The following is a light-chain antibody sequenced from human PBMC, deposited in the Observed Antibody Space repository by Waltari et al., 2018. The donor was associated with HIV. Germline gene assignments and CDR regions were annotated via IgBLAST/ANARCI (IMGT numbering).Light chain of an antibody. V-gene: IGKV3-20*01. J-gene: IGKJ1*01. CDR3: QQSET. CDR2: GAC. Sequence: EIVLTQSPGTLSLSPGERATLSCRASQSVSSSFFAWYQQKSGQAPWLLINGACSRATVIPDRFRSSGSGTEFTLTIDRLEPEDCAVYYCQQSETFGQGTRVEIK. CDR1: QSVSSSF.